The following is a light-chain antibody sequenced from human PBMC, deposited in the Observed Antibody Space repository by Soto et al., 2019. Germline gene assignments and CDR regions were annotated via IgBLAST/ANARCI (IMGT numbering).Light chain of an antibody. CDR3: GTWDSSLSAVV. V-gene: IGLV1-51*01. Sequence: QAVVTQAPSVSAAPGQKVTIFCSGTSSNIGNNYVSWYQQFPGAAPKLLIKDNDKRPSEIPDRFSGSKSGTSATLGITGLQTGDEADYYCGTWDSSLSAVVFGGGTKLTVL. CDR2: DND. J-gene: IGLJ2*01. CDR1: SSNIGNNY.